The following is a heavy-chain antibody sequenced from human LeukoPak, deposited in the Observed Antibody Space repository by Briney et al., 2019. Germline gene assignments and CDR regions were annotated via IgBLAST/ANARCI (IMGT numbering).Heavy chain of an antibody. V-gene: IGHV3-7*01. J-gene: IGHJ4*02. CDR1: GFTFSYHW. D-gene: IGHD6-13*01. Sequence: SGGSLRLSCAASGFTFSYHWMTWVRQAPGKGLEWVANIKNDGAVKNYVDSVEGRFTISRDNAKNSLYLQMNSLRAEDTAVYYCAKDSYSKGDFWGQGVLVTVSS. CDR2: IKNDGAVK. CDR3: AKDSYSKGDF.